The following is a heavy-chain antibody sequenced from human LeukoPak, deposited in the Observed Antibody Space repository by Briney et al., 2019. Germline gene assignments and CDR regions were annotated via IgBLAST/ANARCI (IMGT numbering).Heavy chain of an antibody. CDR1: GFTFSSYA. J-gene: IGHJ3*02. D-gene: IGHD2-21*01. CDR2: ISGSGGST. Sequence: SGGSLRLSCAASGFTFSSYAMSWVRQAQGKGLEWVSAISGSGGSTYYADSVKGRFTISRDNSKNTLYLQMNSLRAEDTAVYYCAKVVYCGGDCYSAAFDIWGQGTMVTVSS. V-gene: IGHV3-23*01. CDR3: AKVVYCGGDCYSAAFDI.